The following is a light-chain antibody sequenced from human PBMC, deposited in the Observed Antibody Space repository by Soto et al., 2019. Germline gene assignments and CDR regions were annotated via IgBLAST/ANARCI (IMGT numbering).Light chain of an antibody. Sequence: DIVLTQSPGTLSLSPGERVTLSCRASQIVTSDYLAWYHQEPGQAPRLLIYGASNGATGIPDRFSGSGSGTDFTLSISRLEPGDFGMYFCHQYGSSPRTFGQGTKVDIK. CDR2: GAS. J-gene: IGKJ1*01. CDR1: QIVTSDY. V-gene: IGKV3-20*01. CDR3: HQYGSSPRT.